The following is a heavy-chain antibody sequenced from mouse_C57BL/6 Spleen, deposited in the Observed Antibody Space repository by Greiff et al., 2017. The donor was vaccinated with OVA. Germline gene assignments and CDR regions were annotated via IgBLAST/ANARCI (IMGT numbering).Heavy chain of an antibody. V-gene: IGHV1-15*01. J-gene: IGHJ2*01. CDR1: GYTFTDYE. CDR3: TRAGTGSDY. Sequence: QVQLKQSGAELVRPGASVTLSCKASGYTFTDYEMHWVKQTPVHGLEWIGAIDPETGGTAYNQKFKGKAILTADKSSSTDYMELRSLTSEDSAVYYCTRAGTGSDYWGQGTTLTVSS. D-gene: IGHD4-1*01. CDR2: IDPETGGT.